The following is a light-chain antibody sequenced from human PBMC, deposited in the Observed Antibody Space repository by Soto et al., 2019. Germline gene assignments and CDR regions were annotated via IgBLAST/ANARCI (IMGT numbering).Light chain of an antibody. CDR1: SGDIGSYNR. CDR2: GVT. CDR3: SSYTNINTRACV. J-gene: IGLJ1*01. Sequence: QSALTQPASVSGSPGQPITISCTGTSGDIGSYNRVSWYQQHPGKAPKLIIYGVTDRPSGVSNRFSGSKSGNTASLTISGLQAEDEAEYYCSSYTNINTRACVFGTGTKVTVL. V-gene: IGLV2-14*01.